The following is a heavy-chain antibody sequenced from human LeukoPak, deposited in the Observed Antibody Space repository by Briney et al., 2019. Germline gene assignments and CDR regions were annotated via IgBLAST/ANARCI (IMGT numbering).Heavy chain of an antibody. J-gene: IGHJ6*03. CDR1: GYTFTSYG. V-gene: IGHV1-18*01. CDR3: ARVGSSSPSDYYMDV. D-gene: IGHD6-13*01. CDR2: ISAYNGNT. Sequence: ASVKVSFKASGYTFTSYGISWVRQAPGQGLEWMGWISAYNGNTNYAQKLQGRVTMTTDTSTSTAYMELRSLRSDDTAVYYCARVGSSSPSDYYMDVWGKGTTVTVSS.